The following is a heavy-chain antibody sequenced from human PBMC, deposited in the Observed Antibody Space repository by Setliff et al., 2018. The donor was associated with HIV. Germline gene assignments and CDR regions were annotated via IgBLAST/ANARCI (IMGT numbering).Heavy chain of an antibody. CDR2: IYSSGST. CDR3: ARAYFGSGIYY. CDR1: GGSISSYY. V-gene: IGHV4-4*09. D-gene: IGHD3-10*01. Sequence: SETLSLTCTVSGGSISSYYWSWIRQPPGKGLEWLGHIYSSGSTNYNPSLKSRVTISVDTPKNQFSLKLYSVTAADTAVYYCARAYFGSGIYYWGQGTLVTVSS. J-gene: IGHJ4*02.